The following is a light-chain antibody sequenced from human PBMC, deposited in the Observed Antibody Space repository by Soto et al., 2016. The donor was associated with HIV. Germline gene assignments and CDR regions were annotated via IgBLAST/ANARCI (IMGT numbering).Light chain of an antibody. Sequence: SFELTQPPSVSVSPGQTASITCSSDQLGSRFVWWYQQRPGHSPLLVISHNDKRPSGIPERSSGSNSGNTATLTISGTQAMDEADYYCQAWDSTTAVFGGGTKLTVL. CDR2: HND. V-gene: IGLV3-1*01. CDR1: QLGSRF. CDR3: QAWDSTTAV. J-gene: IGLJ2*01.